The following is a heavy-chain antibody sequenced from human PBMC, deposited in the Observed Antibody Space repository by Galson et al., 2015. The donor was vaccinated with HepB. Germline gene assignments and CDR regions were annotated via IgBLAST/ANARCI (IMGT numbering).Heavy chain of an antibody. D-gene: IGHD3-3*01. CDR3: ARTIYDFWRSNWFDP. Sequence: SVKVSCKASGYTFTSYGISWVRQAPGQGLEWMGWISAYNGNTNYAQKLQGRVTMTTDTSTSTAYMELRSLRSDDTAVYYCARTIYDFWRSNWFDPWGQGTLVTVSS. V-gene: IGHV1-18*04. CDR2: ISAYNGNT. CDR1: GYTFTSYG. J-gene: IGHJ5*02.